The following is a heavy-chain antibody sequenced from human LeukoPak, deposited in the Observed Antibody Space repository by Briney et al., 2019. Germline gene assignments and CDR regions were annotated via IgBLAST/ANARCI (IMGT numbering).Heavy chain of an antibody. CDR1: GFTFSFYP. CDR2: ISSNGGST. CDR3: ATAYSTTWYVPFDY. J-gene: IGHJ4*02. V-gene: IGHV3-64*01. D-gene: IGHD6-13*01. Sequence: GGSLRLSCAASGFTFSFYPMHWVRQAPGKGLEYVSSISSNGGSTYYANSVKGRFTISRDNSKNTLYLQMGSLRPEDMAVYYCATAYSTTWYVPFDYWGQGALVTVSS.